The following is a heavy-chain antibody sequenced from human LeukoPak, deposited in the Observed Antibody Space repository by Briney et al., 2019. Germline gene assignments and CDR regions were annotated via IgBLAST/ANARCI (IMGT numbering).Heavy chain of an antibody. CDR2: MNPNSGNT. J-gene: IGHJ4*02. D-gene: IGHD5-12*01. V-gene: IGHV1-8*01. CDR3: ARGRGDSGYDFIFDY. Sequence: GASVKVSCKASGYTFTSYDINWVRQATGQGLEWMGWMNPNSGNTGYAQRFQGRVTMTRNTPISTAYMELSSLRSEDTAVYYCARGRGDSGYDFIFDYWGQGTLVTVSS. CDR1: GYTFTSYD.